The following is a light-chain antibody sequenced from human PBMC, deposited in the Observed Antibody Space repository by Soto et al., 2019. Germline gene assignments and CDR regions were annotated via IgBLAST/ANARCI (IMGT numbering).Light chain of an antibody. CDR1: RSLLSSNGYNY. V-gene: IGKV2-28*01. J-gene: IGKJ4*01. Sequence: DVVMTQSPLSLPVTPGEPASISCRSSRSLLSSNGYNYLNWYLQKPGQSPQLLIYLGFNRASGVPDRFSGSGSGTDFTLKISRVEAEDVGVYYCAQGLQTPLTFGGGTKVDIK. CDR3: AQGLQTPLT. CDR2: LGF.